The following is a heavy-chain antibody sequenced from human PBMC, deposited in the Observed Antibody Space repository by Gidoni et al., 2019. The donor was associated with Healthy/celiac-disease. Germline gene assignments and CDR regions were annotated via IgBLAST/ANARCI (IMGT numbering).Heavy chain of an antibody. Sequence: EVQLVESGGGLVKPGRSLRLSCTASGFTFGDYAMSWFRQAPGKGLEWVGFIRSKAYGGTTEYAASVKGRFTISRDDSKSIAYLQMNSLKTEDTAVYYCTRDPGYSTNYWGQGTLVTVSS. D-gene: IGHD6-13*01. CDR2: IRSKAYGGTT. J-gene: IGHJ4*02. CDR1: GFTFGDYA. V-gene: IGHV3-49*05. CDR3: TRDPGYSTNY.